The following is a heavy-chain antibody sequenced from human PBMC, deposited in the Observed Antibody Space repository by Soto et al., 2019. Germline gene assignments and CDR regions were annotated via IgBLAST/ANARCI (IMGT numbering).Heavy chain of an antibody. CDR3: ARDHSHRSGTSDAFDS. V-gene: IGHV4-59*11. Sequence: SETRPLTCTLSGSPISSHYLSLIRQPPGKGLDWIGYIYYSGSTNYNPSLKSRVTISVDTSKNQFSLELSSVTAADTAVYYCARDHSHRSGTSDAFDSCGQGTMVTVSS. J-gene: IGHJ3*02. D-gene: IGHD2-15*01. CDR1: GSPISSHY. CDR2: IYYSGST.